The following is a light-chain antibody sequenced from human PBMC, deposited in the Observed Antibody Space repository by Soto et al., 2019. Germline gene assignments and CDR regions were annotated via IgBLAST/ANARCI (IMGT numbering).Light chain of an antibody. J-gene: IGLJ2*01. CDR1: SSDVGGYNY. CDR3: SSYTSSSTRVV. CDR2: DVS. Sequence: QSALTQPASVSGSPGQSITISCTGTSSDVGGYNYVSWYQQHPGKAPKVMIYDVSNRPSGVSNRFSGSKSGNTASLTISGLQVEDEADYYCSSYTSSSTRVVFVGGTKLTVL. V-gene: IGLV2-14*03.